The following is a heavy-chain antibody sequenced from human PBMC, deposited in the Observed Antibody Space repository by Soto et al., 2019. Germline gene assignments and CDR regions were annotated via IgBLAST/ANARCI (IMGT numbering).Heavy chain of an antibody. D-gene: IGHD3-3*01. V-gene: IGHV4-39*01. CDR2: YYGGST. J-gene: IGHJ4*02. Sequence: SETLSLTCTVSGGSMSTFTYYWGWIRQTPGKGLEWIGSYYGGSTYDNPSLKSRVTMSVNTSKNQFSLKLTSVTAADTAVYYCASSSFWSFDYWGQGALVTVSS. CDR1: GGSMSTFTYY. CDR3: ASSSFWSFDY.